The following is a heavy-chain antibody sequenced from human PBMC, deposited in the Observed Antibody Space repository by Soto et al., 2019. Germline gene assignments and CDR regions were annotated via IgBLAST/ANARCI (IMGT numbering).Heavy chain of an antibody. CDR1: GFTFSSYA. V-gene: IGHV3-64*01. CDR3: ARDRCTNGVCYAPSDY. CDR2: ISNNGGST. D-gene: IGHD2-8*01. J-gene: IGHJ4*02. Sequence: EVQLVESGGGLVQPGGSLRLSCAASGFTFSSYAMHWVRQAPGKGLEYVAAISNNGGSTFYANSVKGRFTISRDNSKNTLYLQMGSLSAEVMAVYYCARDRCTNGVCYAPSDYWGQGTLVTVSS.